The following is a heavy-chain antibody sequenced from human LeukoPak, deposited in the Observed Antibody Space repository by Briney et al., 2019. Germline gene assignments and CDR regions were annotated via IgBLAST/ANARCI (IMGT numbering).Heavy chain of an antibody. J-gene: IGHJ6*02. Sequence: ASVTVSCTASGGTFSSYAISWVRQAPGQGLEWMGGIIPIFGTANYAQKFQGRVTITADESTSTAYMELSSLRSEDTAVYYCARATGYSSSWYPGPYYGMDVWGQGTTVTVSS. CDR3: ARATGYSSSWYPGPYYGMDV. D-gene: IGHD6-13*01. V-gene: IGHV1-69*13. CDR2: IIPIFGTA. CDR1: GGTFSSYA.